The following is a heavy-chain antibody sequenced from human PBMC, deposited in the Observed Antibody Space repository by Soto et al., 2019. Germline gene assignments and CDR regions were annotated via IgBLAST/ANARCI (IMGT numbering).Heavy chain of an antibody. CDR2: IKSKTDGGTT. V-gene: IGHV3-15*07. CDR3: TTGRGVVIIPAFDI. D-gene: IGHD3-3*01. Sequence: GGSLRLSCAASGFTFSNAWMNWVRQAPGKGLEWVGRIKSKTDGGTTDYAAPVKGRFTISRDDSKNTLYLQMNSLKTEDTAVYYCTTGRGVVIIPAFDIWGQGTMVTVSS. J-gene: IGHJ3*02. CDR1: GFTFSNAW.